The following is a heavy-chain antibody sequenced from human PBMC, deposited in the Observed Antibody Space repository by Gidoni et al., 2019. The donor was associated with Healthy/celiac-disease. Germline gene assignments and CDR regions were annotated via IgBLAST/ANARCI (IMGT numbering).Heavy chain of an antibody. CDR1: GFTFSSYA. CDR3: ASPPYGDYYYYYMDV. D-gene: IGHD4-17*01. Sequence: EVQLLESGGGLVQPGGSLRLSCAASGFTFSSYAMSWVRQAPGKGLEWVSAISGSGGSTYYADSVKGRFTISRDNSKNTLYLQMNSLRAEDTGVYYCASPPYGDYYYYYMDVWGKGTTVTVSS. V-gene: IGHV3-23*01. CDR2: ISGSGGST. J-gene: IGHJ6*03.